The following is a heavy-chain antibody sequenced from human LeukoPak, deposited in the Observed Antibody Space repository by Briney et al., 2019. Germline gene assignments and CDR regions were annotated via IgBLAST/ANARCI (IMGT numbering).Heavy chain of an antibody. CDR2: INHSGST. Sequence: GSLRLSCAASGFVFSNYAVTWVRQAPGKGLEWIGEINHSGSTNYNPSLKSRVTISVDTSKNQFSLKLSSVTAADTAVYYCARIRIGPRITMIVVVPRYDAFDIWGQGTMVTVSS. D-gene: IGHD3-22*01. V-gene: IGHV4-34*01. CDR1: GFVFSNYA. J-gene: IGHJ3*02. CDR3: ARIRIGPRITMIVVVPRYDAFDI.